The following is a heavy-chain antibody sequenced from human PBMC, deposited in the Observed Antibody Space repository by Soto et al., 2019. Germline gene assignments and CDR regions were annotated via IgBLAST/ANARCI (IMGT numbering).Heavy chain of an antibody. CDR1: GGSISSYY. Sequence: SETLSLTCTVSGGSISSYYWSWIRQPPGKGLEWIGYIYYSGSTNYNPSLKSRVTISVDTSKNQFSLKLSSVTAADTAVYYCARDHRVSFDYWGQGTLVTVSS. D-gene: IGHD2-21*01. CDR2: IYYSGST. V-gene: IGHV4-59*01. CDR3: ARDHRVSFDY. J-gene: IGHJ4*02.